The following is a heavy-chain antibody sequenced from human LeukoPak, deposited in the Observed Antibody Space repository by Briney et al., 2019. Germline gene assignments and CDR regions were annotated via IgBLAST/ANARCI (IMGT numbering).Heavy chain of an antibody. CDR2: IRQDGSEK. D-gene: IGHD3-3*01. V-gene: IGHV3-7*01. J-gene: IGHJ4*02. Sequence: GGSLRLSCAAPGFSFSNSWMTWVRQAPGKGLEWVANIRQDGSEKYYVDAVKGRFTISRDNANNSVYLQMNSLRVEDTAVYYCARDRSISGVVTLDYWGQGTLVTVSS. CDR3: ARDRSISGVVTLDY. CDR1: GFSFSNSW.